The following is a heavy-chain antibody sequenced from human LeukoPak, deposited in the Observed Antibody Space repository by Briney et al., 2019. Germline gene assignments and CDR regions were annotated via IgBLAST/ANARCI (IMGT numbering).Heavy chain of an antibody. CDR3: ARTSGSYFYYYGMDV. V-gene: IGHV4-59*01. D-gene: IGHD1-26*01. Sequence: PSETLSLTCTVSGGSISSYYWSWLRQPPGKGLEWLGYIYYSGSTNYNPSLKSRVTISVDTSKNQISLKLSSVTAADTAVYYCARTSGSYFYYYGMDVWGQGTTVTVSS. J-gene: IGHJ6*02. CDR2: IYYSGST. CDR1: GGSISSYY.